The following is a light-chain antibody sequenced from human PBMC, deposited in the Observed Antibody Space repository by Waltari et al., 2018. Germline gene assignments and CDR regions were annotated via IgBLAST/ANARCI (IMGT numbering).Light chain of an antibody. CDR3: QHRYDWPPLYT. CDR2: DAS. Sequence: EMVLTQSPATLSLSPGERVTLPCRARQNIGRYLAWYQQKPGQAPRVLIYDASNRATGIPARFSGSGSGTDFTLTISSLEPEDFAVYYCQHRYDWPPLYTFGQGTKLEIK. J-gene: IGKJ2*01. CDR1: QNIGRY. V-gene: IGKV3-11*01.